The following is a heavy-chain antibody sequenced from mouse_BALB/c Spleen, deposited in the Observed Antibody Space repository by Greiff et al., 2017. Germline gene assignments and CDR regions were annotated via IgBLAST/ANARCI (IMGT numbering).Heavy chain of an antibody. J-gene: IGHJ4*01. V-gene: IGHV1-67*01. CDR2: ISTYYGNT. D-gene: IGHD3-1*01. Sequence: QVQLQQSGPELVRPGVSVKISCKGSGYTFTDYAMHWVKQSHAKSLEWIGVISTYYGNTNYNQKFKGKATMTVDKSSSTAYMELARLTSEDSAIYYCARSGLFYAMDYWGQGTSVTVSS. CDR3: ARSGLFYAMDY. CDR1: GYTFTDYA.